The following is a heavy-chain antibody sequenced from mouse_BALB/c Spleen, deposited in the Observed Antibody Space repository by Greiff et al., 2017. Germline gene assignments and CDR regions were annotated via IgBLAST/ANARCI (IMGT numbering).Heavy chain of an antibody. V-gene: IGHV14-1*02. Sequence: VQLKQSGAELVRPGALVKLSCKASGFNIKDYYMHWVKQRPEQGLEWIGWIDPENGNTIYDPKFQGKASITADTSSNTAYLQLSSLTSEDTAVYYCARSGVVATEYFDVWGAGTTVTVSS. CDR2: IDPENGNT. CDR3: ARSGVVATEYFDV. D-gene: IGHD1-1*01. J-gene: IGHJ1*01. CDR1: GFNIKDYY.